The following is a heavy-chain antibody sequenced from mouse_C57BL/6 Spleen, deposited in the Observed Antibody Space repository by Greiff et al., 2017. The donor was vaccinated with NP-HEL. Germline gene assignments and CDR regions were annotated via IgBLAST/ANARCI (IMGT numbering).Heavy chain of an antibody. D-gene: IGHD2-3*01. CDR1: GYTFTSYW. J-gene: IGHJ2*01. V-gene: IGHV1-64*01. Sequence: QVQLQQPGAELVKPGASVKLSCKASGYTFTSYWMHWVKQRPGQGLEWIGMIHPNSGSTNYNEKFKSKATLTVDKSSSTAYMQLSSLTSEDSAVYYCASRQYDGYYESYLDYWGQGTTLTVSS. CDR3: ASRQYDGYYESYLDY. CDR2: IHPNSGST.